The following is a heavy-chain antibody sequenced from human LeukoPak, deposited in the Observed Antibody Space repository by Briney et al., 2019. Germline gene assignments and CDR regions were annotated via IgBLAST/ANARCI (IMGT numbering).Heavy chain of an antibody. J-gene: IGHJ4*02. V-gene: IGHV3-30*04. Sequence: GRSLRLSCAASGFTFSSYAMHWVRQAPGKGLEWVAVISYDGSNKYYADSVKGRFTISRDNSKNTLYLQMNSLRAEDTAVYYCVSAYGGLLDYWGQGTLVTVSS. CDR1: GFTFSSYA. CDR2: ISYDGSNK. D-gene: IGHD3-16*01. CDR3: VSAYGGLLDY.